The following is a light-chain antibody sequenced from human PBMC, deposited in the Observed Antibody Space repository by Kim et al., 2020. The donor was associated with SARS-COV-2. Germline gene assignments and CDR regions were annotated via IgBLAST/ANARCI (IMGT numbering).Light chain of an antibody. CDR1: SGHSSYA. CDR2: VNSDGSH. Sequence: ASVKLTGTLSSGHSSYAIAWHQQQPEKGPRYLMKVNSDGSHSKGDGIPDRFSGSSSGAERYLTISSLQSEDEADYYCQTWGAGMGVFGGGTQLTVL. V-gene: IGLV4-69*01. CDR3: QTWGAGMGV. J-gene: IGLJ3*02.